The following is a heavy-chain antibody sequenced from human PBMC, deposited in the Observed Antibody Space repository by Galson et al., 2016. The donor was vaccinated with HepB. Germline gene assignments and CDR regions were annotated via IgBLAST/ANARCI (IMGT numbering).Heavy chain of an antibody. CDR1: GYTFTSYY. Sequence: SVKVSCKASGYTFTSYYMHWVRQAPRQGLEWMGRINPSGGSTGYAQKFQGRVTMTRDTSTSTVYMELSSLRSEDTAVYYCARDPRIAVAGTGAYFDYWGQGTLVTVSS. J-gene: IGHJ4*02. CDR2: INPSGGST. V-gene: IGHV1-46*01. CDR3: ARDPRIAVAGTGAYFDY. D-gene: IGHD6-19*01.